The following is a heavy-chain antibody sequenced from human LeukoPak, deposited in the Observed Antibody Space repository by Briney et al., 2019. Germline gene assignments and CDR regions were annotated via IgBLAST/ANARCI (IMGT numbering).Heavy chain of an antibody. CDR3: ARGRGFGETRYYYYGMDV. CDR2: INSDGSST. CDR1: GFTFSSYW. J-gene: IGHJ6*02. V-gene: IGHV3-74*01. D-gene: IGHD3-10*01. Sequence: GGSLRLSCAPSGFTFSSYWMHWVRQAPGKGLVWVSRINSDGSSTSYADSVKGRFTISRDNAKNTLYLQMNSLRAEDTAVYYCARGRGFGETRYYYYGMDVWGQGTTVTVSS.